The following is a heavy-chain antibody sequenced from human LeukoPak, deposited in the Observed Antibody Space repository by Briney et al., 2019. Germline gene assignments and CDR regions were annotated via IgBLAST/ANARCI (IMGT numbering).Heavy chain of an antibody. J-gene: IGHJ4*02. CDR2: IYSGGNT. D-gene: IGHD2-2*01. Sequence: GGSLRLSCAASGFTVSSNYVSWVRQAPGKGLEWVSVIYSGGNTFYADSVKGRFTISRDNSKNTLYLQMNSLRAEDTAVYFCAKDRRPSSSSTSCSDYWGQGTLVTVSS. CDR1: GFTVSSNY. CDR3: AKDRRPSSSSTSCSDY. V-gene: IGHV3-53*01.